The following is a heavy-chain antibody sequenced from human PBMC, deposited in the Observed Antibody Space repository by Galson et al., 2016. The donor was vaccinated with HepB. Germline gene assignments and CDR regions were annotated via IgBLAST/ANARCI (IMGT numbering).Heavy chain of an antibody. CDR2: ITTTSSAT. Sequence: SLRLSCAASGFTFSSYAMNWVRQAPGQGLEWLSFITTTSSATFYADSVKGRFTISRDNSKNTMNLDMKSLRGEDTALYHCVQDRVRGVLTSWGQGVLVTVSS. CDR3: VQDRVRGVLTS. J-gene: IGHJ5*02. CDR1: GFTFSSYA. D-gene: IGHD3-10*01. V-gene: IGHV3-48*01.